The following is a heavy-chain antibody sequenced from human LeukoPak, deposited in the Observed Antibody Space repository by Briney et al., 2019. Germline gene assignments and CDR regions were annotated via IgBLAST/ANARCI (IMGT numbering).Heavy chain of an antibody. V-gene: IGHV3-23*01. D-gene: IGHD6-19*01. CDR3: AKDHSSGWPDCFDY. Sequence: PRESLRLSCAASGFAFSSYAMNWVRQAPGKGLQWVSAISGSGGSTYYADSVKGRFTISRDNSKNTLYLQMNSLGAEDTAVYYCAKDHSSGWPDCFDYWGQGALVTVSS. CDR2: ISGSGGST. CDR1: GFAFSSYA. J-gene: IGHJ4*02.